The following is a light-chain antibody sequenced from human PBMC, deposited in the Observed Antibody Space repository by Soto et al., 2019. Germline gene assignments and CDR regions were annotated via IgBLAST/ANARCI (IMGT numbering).Light chain of an antibody. Sequence: EIVMTQSPATLSVSPGERVALSCRASQSLNTNLAWYQQKPGQAPRLLIYRPSTRATGVPARFSGSGSGTEFTLTISSLQSEDFAVYYCHQYNAWPPWTFGPGTKVDI. CDR3: HQYNAWPPWT. J-gene: IGKJ1*01. CDR2: RPS. V-gene: IGKV3-15*01. CDR1: QSLNTN.